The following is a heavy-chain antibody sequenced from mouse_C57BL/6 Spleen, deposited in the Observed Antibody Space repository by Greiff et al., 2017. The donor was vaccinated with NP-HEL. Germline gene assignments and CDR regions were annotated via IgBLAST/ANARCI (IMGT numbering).Heavy chain of an antibody. Sequence: EVQLQESGGGLVQPKGSLKLSCAASGFRFNTYAMNWVRQAPGQGLEWVARIRSKSNNYATYYADSVKARFTISRDDPASMLYLQMNNLITEDTAVYYCVRQLYPYSMDYWGQGTSVTVSS. CDR3: VRQLYPYSMDY. V-gene: IGHV10-1*01. CDR1: GFRFNTYA. CDR2: IRSKSNNYAT. J-gene: IGHJ4*01. D-gene: IGHD2-12*01.